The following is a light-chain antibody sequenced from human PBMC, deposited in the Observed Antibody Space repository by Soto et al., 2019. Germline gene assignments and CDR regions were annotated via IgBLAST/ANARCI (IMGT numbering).Light chain of an antibody. Sequence: DIQMTQSPSSLSASVGDRVTITCRASQSISSYLNWYQQKPGKAPKLLIYDASSLESGVPPRFSGSGSGTEFTLTISSLQPDDVATYYCQQYNSYWTFGQGTKVDIK. CDR3: QQYNSYWT. CDR1: QSISSY. V-gene: IGKV1-5*01. CDR2: DAS. J-gene: IGKJ1*01.